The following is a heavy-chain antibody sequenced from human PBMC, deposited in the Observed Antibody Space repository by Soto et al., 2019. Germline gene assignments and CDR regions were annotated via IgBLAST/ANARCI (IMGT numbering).Heavy chain of an antibody. CDR2: IYYSGST. CDR1: GGSISSSSYY. J-gene: IGHJ6*03. D-gene: IGHD4-4*01. V-gene: IGHV4-39*01. CDR3: ASSTVTTEGVGDYYYYMDV. Sequence: SSETLSLTCTVSGGSISSSSYYWGWIRQPPGKGLEWIGSIYYSGSTYYNPSLKSRVTISVDTSKNQFSLKLSSVTAADTAVYYCASSTVTTEGVGDYYYYMDVWGKGTTVTVSS.